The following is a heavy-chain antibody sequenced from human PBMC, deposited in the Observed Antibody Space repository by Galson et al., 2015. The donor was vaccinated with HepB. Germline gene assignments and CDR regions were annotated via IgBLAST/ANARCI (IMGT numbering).Heavy chain of an antibody. V-gene: IGHV3-72*01. D-gene: IGHD1-26*01. CDR2: VRNKASSHTT. CDR3: ARGGV. J-gene: IGHJ6*04. Sequence: SLRLSCAASGFIFSNHYMDWVRQAPGKGLEWVARVRNKASSHTTEYAPSVKGKFTISRDDSKNSVYPQMNNLKTEDTAVYYCARGGVWGEGTTVTVSS. CDR1: GFIFSNHY.